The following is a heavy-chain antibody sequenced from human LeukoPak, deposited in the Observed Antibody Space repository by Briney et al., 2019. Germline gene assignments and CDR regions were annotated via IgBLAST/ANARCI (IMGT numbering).Heavy chain of an antibody. CDR1: GGSFSGYY. J-gene: IGHJ4*02. Sequence: SETLSLTCAVYGGSFSGYYWSWIRQPPGKGLEWLGEINHSGSTNYNPSLKSRVTISVDTSKNQFSLKLSSVTAADTAVYYCARGKSIRFLEWLFFDYWGQGTLVTVSS. CDR3: ARGKSIRFLEWLFFDY. D-gene: IGHD3-3*01. CDR2: INHSGST. V-gene: IGHV4-34*01.